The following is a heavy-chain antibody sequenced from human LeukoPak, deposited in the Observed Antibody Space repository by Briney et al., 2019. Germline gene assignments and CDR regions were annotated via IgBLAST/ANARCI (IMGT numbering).Heavy chain of an antibody. CDR1: GGTFSSYA. D-gene: IGHD1-26*01. CDR2: IIPIFGTA. CDR3: ATYSGSYYYCDY. Sequence: SVKVSCKASGGTFSSYAISWVRQAPGQGLEWMGGIIPIFGTANYAQKFQGRVTITADESTSTAYMELSSLRSEDTAMYYCATYSGSYYYCDYWGQGTLVTVSS. J-gene: IGHJ4*02. V-gene: IGHV1-69*13.